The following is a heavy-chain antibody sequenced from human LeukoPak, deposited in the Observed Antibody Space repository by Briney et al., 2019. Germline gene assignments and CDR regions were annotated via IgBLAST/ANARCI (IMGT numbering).Heavy chain of an antibody. D-gene: IGHD4-17*01. J-gene: IGHJ4*02. CDR1: GYTFTSYW. Sequence: GESLKISCKASGYTFTSYWIAWVRQMPGKGLEWMGMIYPGDSDTRYSPSFQGQVTISADTSISSAYLQWSSLKASDTATYYCARLDFGDSGSEYFDYWGQGTLVTVSS. V-gene: IGHV5-51*01. CDR3: ARLDFGDSGSEYFDY. CDR2: IYPGDSDT.